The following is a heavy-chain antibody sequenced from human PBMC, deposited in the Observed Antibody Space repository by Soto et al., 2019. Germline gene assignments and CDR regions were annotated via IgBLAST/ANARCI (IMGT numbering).Heavy chain of an antibody. CDR1: GFTFTDYF. V-gene: IGHV3-11*05. CDR3: AREGGGPRGWFDP. J-gene: IGHJ5*02. D-gene: IGHD3-16*01. CDR2: ISSTPTDT. Sequence: QVQLVESGGGLVRPGGSLRLSCAASGFTFTDYFMSWIRQAPGKGLEWVSYISSTPTDTNYADSVEGRFTISRDNAKNSLYLRMNTLRADDTAVYYFAREGGGPRGWFDPWGQGTLVTVSS.